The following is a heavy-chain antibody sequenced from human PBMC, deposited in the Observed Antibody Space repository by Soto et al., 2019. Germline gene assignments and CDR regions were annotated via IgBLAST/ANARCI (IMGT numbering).Heavy chain of an antibody. CDR3: ARDAYFDWLGNPSHNWFDP. J-gene: IGHJ5*02. CDR2: IIPIFGTA. CDR1: GGTFSSYA. Sequence: QVQLVQSGAEVKKPGSSVKVSCKASGGTFSSYAISWVRQAPGQGLEWMGGIIPIFGTANYAQKFQGRVTITADESTSTAYMELSSLRSEDTAVYYCARDAYFDWLGNPSHNWFDPWGQGTLVTVSS. D-gene: IGHD3-9*01. V-gene: IGHV1-69*12.